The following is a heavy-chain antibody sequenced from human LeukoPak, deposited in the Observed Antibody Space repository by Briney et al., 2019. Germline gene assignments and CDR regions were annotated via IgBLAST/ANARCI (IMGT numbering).Heavy chain of an antibody. CDR2: ISGSGGST. D-gene: IGHD3-22*01. CDR3: AKRPAYYYDSSSYYYFDY. Sequence: GGSLRLSCAASGFTFSSCAMSWVRQAPGKRLEWVSAISGSGGSTYYADSVKGRFTISRDNSKNTLFLQMNSLRAEDTAVYYCAKRPAYYYDSSSYYYFDYWGQGTLVTVSS. J-gene: IGHJ4*02. CDR1: GFTFSSCA. V-gene: IGHV3-23*01.